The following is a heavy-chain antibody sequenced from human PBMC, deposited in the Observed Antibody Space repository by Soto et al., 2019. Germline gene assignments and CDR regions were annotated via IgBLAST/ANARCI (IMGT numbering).Heavy chain of an antibody. CDR2: IKSKSDGWTT. Sequence: EVQLVQSGGGLVKPGGSFRLSCAASGFTFSNSWMNWVRQAPGKGLEWVGRIKSKSDGWTTDYAAPVKGRFTVSRDASKSTLYLQMNSLKTDDTAVYYCTTIFRWGQGTLVTVSS. CDR3: TTIFR. J-gene: IGHJ4*02. V-gene: IGHV3-15*01. CDR1: GFTFSNSW.